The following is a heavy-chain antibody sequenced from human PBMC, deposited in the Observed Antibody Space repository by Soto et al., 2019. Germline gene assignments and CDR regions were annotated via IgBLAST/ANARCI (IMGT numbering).Heavy chain of an antibody. D-gene: IGHD6-13*01. CDR2: IIPIFGTA. CDR1: GGTFSSYA. J-gene: IGHJ4*02. V-gene: IGHV1-69*01. Sequence: QVQLVQSGAEVKKPGSSVKVSCKASGGTFSSYAISWVRQAPGQGLEWMGGIIPIFGTANYAQKFQGRVTITADESTSTAYMELSSVRSEDTAVYYCARDNGDSWYPQHTRRFEYWGKGTLVSASS. CDR3: ARDNGDSWYPQHTRRFEY.